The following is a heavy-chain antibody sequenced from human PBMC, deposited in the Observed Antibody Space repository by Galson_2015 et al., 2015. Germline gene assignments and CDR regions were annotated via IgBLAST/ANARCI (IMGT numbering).Heavy chain of an antibody. CDR3: AKEAYYYGSGSYVLDYYYYYYIDV. CDR2: ISGTGGSR. CDR1: GFTFNSYA. Sequence: SLRLSCAASGFTFNSYAMSWVRQAPGKGLEWVSGISGTGGSRWYADSVKGRFTISRDTSKNTLYLQMNSLRAEDTAVYFCAKEAYYYGSGSYVLDYYYYYYIDVWGTGTTVTVSS. D-gene: IGHD3-10*01. J-gene: IGHJ6*03. V-gene: IGHV3-23*01.